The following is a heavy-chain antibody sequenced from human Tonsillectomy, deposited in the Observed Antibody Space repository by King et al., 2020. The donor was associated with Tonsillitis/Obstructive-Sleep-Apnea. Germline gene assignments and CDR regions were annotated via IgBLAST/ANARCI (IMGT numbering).Heavy chain of an antibody. CDR3: ARAEVPVVIDS. J-gene: IGHJ4*02. CDR1: WFAFSSAY. CDR2: LDIGGST. V-gene: IGHV3-53*03. D-gene: IGHD3-10*01. Sequence: SLTLSFSASWFAFSSAYLTLLLHHTWTGLYFVALLDIGGSTYYADSVKGRFTVSRDHSRNTLFLQLNSLRVNDTAVYFCARAEVPVVIDSWGQGILVTVSS.